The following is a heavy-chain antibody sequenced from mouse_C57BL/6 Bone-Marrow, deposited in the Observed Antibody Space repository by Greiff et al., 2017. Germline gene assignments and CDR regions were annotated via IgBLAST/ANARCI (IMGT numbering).Heavy chain of an antibody. V-gene: IGHV5-4*01. CDR3: ARDGNPFDY. D-gene: IGHD2-1*01. CDR2: ISDGGSYT. J-gene: IGHJ2*01. CDR1: GFTFSSCA. Sequence: EVKLVESGGGLVKPGGSLKLSCAASGFTFSSCAMSWVRQTPEKRLEWVATISDGGSYTYYPDNVKGRFTISRDNAKNNLYLQMSHLKSEDTAMYYCARDGNPFDYWGQGTTLTVSS.